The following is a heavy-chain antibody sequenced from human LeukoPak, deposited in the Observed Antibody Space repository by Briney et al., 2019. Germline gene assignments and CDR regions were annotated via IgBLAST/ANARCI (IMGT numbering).Heavy chain of an antibody. V-gene: IGHV4-39*07. CDR1: GGSISSSSYY. CDR2: IYYSGST. CDR3: AREGHSSGWSSFDY. Sequence: SETLSLTCTVSGGSISSSSYYWGWIRQPPGKGLEWIGSIYYSGSTNYNPSLKSRVTMSVDTSKNQFSLKLSSVTAADTAVYYCAREGHSSGWSSFDYWGQGTLVTVSS. J-gene: IGHJ4*02. D-gene: IGHD6-19*01.